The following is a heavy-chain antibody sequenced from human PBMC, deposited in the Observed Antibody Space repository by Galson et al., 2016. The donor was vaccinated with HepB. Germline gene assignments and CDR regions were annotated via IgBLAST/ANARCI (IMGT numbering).Heavy chain of an antibody. CDR1: NDSITSYY. CDR3: ARAAGWGKYYPGAFDV. D-gene: IGHD1-26*01. V-gene: IGHV4-59*01. J-gene: IGHJ3*01. CDR2: IFHSARA. Sequence: SETLSLTCTVSNDSITSYYWSWVRQPPGEGPFWIGNIFHSARADYNPSLRGRVTMSVDTSKSLVSLKLTSATAADTAIYYCARAAGWGKYYPGAFDVWGQGAPVIVSP.